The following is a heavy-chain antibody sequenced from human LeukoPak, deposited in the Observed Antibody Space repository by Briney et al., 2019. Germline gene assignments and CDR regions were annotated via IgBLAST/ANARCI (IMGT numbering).Heavy chain of an antibody. CDR2: IRSKANSYAT. J-gene: IGHJ4*02. CDR3: AKLSPPPEEDDTSAYYFDY. CDR1: GFTFSGSA. Sequence: GGSLRLSCAASGFTFSGSAMHWAPQASGKGLEGVGRIRSKANSYATAYAASVKGRFTISRDDSKNTAYLQMNSLRAEDTAVYYCAKLSPPPEEDDTSAYYFDYWGQGTLVTVSS. D-gene: IGHD3-22*01. V-gene: IGHV3-73*01.